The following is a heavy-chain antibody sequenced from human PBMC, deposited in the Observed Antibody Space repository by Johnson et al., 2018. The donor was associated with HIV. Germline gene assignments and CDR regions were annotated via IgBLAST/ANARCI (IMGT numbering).Heavy chain of an antibody. CDR3: ARALEGDAFDI. D-gene: IGHD5-24*01. Sequence: VQLVESGGDVVRPGGSLRISCVASGFKLYEYDVSWVRQVPGKGLEWVSGINWSGDGTAYADSVKGRFTVSSDNAKNSLHLQMNSLRAEDTALYYCARALEGDAFDIWGQGTMVTVSS. CDR1: GFKLYEYD. V-gene: IGHV3-20*04. CDR2: INWSGDGT. J-gene: IGHJ3*02.